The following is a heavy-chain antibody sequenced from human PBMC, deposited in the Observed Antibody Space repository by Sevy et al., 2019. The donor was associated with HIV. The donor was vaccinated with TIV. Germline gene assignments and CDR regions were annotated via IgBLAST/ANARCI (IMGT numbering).Heavy chain of an antibody. D-gene: IGHD3-16*01. CDR2: LNPGNGNT. J-gene: IGHJ4*02. CDR1: GYTFNTFT. V-gene: IGHV1-3*01. CDR3: ARDPYARRGFDY. Sequence: ASVKVSCKASGYTFNTFTIHWLRQAPGQSLVWMGWLNPGNGNTKSAQHFRGRVTITRDTSARPAYLELTGLTSEDTAVYFCARDPYARRGFDYWGQGTLITVSS.